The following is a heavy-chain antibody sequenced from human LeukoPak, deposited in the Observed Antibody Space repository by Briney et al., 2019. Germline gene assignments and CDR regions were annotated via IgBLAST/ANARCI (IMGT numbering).Heavy chain of an antibody. CDR3: ARDVWSGGALDY. CDR1: GFTFDDYA. V-gene: IGHV3-74*01. CDR2: INSDGSST. J-gene: IGHJ4*02. Sequence: GGSLRLSCAASGFTFDDYAMHWVRQAPGKGLVWVSRINSDGSSTSYADSVKGRFTISRDNAKNTLYLQMNSLRAEDTAVYYCARDVWSGGALDYWGQGTLVTVSS. D-gene: IGHD1-26*01.